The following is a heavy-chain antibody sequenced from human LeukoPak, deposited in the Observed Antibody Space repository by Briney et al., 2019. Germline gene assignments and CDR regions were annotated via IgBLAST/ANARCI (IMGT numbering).Heavy chain of an antibody. CDR3: AREPVPQDYGDTVNAYDL. D-gene: IGHD4-17*01. CDR2: IHHDGRT. V-gene: IGHV4-34*01. Sequence: SETLALTCAVYGGSLSGHYWSWIRQSPGKGLEWIGDIHHDGRTKYSPSLKSRVSILLDTSKNEVSLRLTPVTAADTTLYFCAREPVPQDYGDTVNAYDLWGQGTMVIVSS. CDR1: GGSLSGHY. J-gene: IGHJ3*01.